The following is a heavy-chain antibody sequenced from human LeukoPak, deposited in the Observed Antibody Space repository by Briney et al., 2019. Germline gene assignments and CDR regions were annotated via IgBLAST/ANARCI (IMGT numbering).Heavy chain of an antibody. CDR3: AKYLYPTTPYFDY. CDR1: GFTFSSYA. V-gene: IGHV3-23*01. D-gene: IGHD4-11*01. Sequence: PGGSLRLSCAASGFTFSSYAMSWVRQAPGRGLEWVSAIRGDGATMFYADSVKGRITTSRDNSKNTLYLQMNSPRAEDTAVYYCAKYLYPTTPYFDYWGQGTLVTVSS. J-gene: IGHJ4*02. CDR2: IRGDGATM.